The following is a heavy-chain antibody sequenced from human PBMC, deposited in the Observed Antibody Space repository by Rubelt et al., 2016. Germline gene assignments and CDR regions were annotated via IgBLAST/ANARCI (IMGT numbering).Heavy chain of an antibody. D-gene: IGHD1-26*01. Sequence: QVQLVQSGAEVKKPGASVKVSCKVSGYTLTELSMHWVRQAPGKGLEWMGGFDPEDGETIYAQKFQGTVTMTEDTSPDTAYMELSSLRSEDTAVYYCATFGGSYYSLWGFDYWGQGTLVTVSS. CDR1: GYTLTELS. CDR2: FDPEDGET. V-gene: IGHV1-24*01. J-gene: IGHJ4*02. CDR3: ATFGGSYYSLWGFDY.